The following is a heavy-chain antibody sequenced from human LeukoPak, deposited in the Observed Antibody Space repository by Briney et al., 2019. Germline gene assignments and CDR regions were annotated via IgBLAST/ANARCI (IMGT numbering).Heavy chain of an antibody. J-gene: IGHJ4*02. CDR1: VGTFSSYA. CDR3: ARDRRDCSSTSCPTEDY. CDR2: IVPILGIA. Sequence: SVKVSCKASVGTFSSYAISWVRQAPGQGLEWMGRIVPILGIANYAQKFQGRVTITADKSTSTAYMELSSLRSEDTAVYYRARDRRDCSSTSCPTEDYWGQGTLVTVSS. V-gene: IGHV1-69*04. D-gene: IGHD2-2*01.